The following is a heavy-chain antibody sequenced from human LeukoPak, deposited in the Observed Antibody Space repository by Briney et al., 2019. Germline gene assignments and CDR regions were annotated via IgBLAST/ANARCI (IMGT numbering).Heavy chain of an antibody. V-gene: IGHV3-30*18. CDR1: GFTFSSYG. Sequence: PGGSLRLSCAASGFTFSSYGMHWVRQAPGKGLEWVAVISYDGSNKYYADSVKGRFTISRDNSKNTLYLQMNSLRAEDTAVYYCAKPKQLVRSGYFDYWGQGTLVTVCS. CDR2: ISYDGSNK. D-gene: IGHD6-13*01. J-gene: IGHJ4*02. CDR3: AKPKQLVRSGYFDY.